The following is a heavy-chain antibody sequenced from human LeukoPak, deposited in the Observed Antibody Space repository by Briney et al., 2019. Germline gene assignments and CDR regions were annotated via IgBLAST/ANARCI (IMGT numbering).Heavy chain of an antibody. CDR2: IYYSGNT. V-gene: IGHV4-31*03. CDR1: GGSISSGDYY. D-gene: IGHD3-22*01. Sequence: SETLSLTCTVSGGSISSGDYYWNWIRQHPGKGLEWIGSIYYSGNTYYNPSLNSRATISVDTSKNQFSLKLSSVTAADAAMYYCARDGVYESSGYDAFDIWGQGTMVTVSS. J-gene: IGHJ3*02. CDR3: ARDGVYESSGYDAFDI.